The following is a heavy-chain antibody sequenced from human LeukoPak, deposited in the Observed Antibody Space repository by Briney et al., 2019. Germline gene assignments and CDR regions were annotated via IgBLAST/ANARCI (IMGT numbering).Heavy chain of an antibody. CDR3: ARVVSELGYWGSGGSCYFDY. Sequence: SETLSLTCTVSGGSISSSSYYWGWIRQPPGKGLEWIGSIYYSGSTYYNPSLKSRVTISVDKSKNQFSLKLSSVTAADTAVYYCARVVSELGYWGSGGSCYFDYWGQGTLVTVSS. CDR2: IYYSGST. D-gene: IGHD2-15*01. V-gene: IGHV4-39*07. J-gene: IGHJ4*02. CDR1: GGSISSSSYY.